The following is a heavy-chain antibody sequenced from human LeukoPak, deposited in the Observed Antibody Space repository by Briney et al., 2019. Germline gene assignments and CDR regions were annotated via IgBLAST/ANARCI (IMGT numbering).Heavy chain of an antibody. CDR1: GFTFSSYS. D-gene: IGHD5-12*01. V-gene: IGHV3-21*01. CDR2: ISSSSSYI. Sequence: PGGSLRLSCAASGFTFSSYSMNWVRQAPGNGLEWVSSISSSSSYIYYADSVKGRFTISRDNAKNSLYLQMNSPRAEDTAVYYCARANRVDIVATRLPDRIDYWGQGTLVTVSS. J-gene: IGHJ4*02. CDR3: ARANRVDIVATRLPDRIDY.